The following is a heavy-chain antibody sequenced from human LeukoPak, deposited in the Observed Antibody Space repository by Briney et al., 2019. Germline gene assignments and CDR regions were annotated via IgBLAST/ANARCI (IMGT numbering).Heavy chain of an antibody. CDR3: AELDCSSTSCHDY. D-gene: IGHD2-2*01. CDR2: ISSSSSTI. V-gene: IGHV3-48*04. Sequence: PGGSLRLSCAASGFTFSSYNMNWVRQAPGKGLEWVSYISSSSSTIYYADSVKGRFTISRDNAKNPLYLQMNSLRAEDTAVYYCAELDCSSTSCHDYWGQGTLVTVSS. CDR1: GFTFSSYN. J-gene: IGHJ4*02.